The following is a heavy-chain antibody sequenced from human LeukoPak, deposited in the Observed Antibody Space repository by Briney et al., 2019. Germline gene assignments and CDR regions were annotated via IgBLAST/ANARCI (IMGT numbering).Heavy chain of an antibody. CDR2: INHSGST. V-gene: IGHV4-34*01. CDR3: ARDELGSGWYKGIDY. CDR1: GGSFSGYY. J-gene: IGHJ4*02. D-gene: IGHD6-19*01. Sequence: SETLSLTCVVYGGSFSGYYWSWIRQPPGKGLEWIGEINHSGSTNYNPSLKSRVTISVDTSKNQFSLKLSSVTAADTAVYYCARDELGSGWYKGIDYWGQGTLVTVSS.